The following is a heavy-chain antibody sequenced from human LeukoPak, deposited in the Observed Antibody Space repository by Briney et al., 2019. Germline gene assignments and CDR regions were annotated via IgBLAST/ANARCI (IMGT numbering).Heavy chain of an antibody. CDR1: GFTFSNFA. Sequence: PGGSLRLSCAASGFTFSNFAMTWVRQAPGKGLEWVSSIVGSSSTYYADSLKGRFTISRDNAKNSLYLQMNSLRAEDTAVYYCARAGYSSSWTFYYYYYGMDVWGQGTTVTVSS. J-gene: IGHJ6*02. V-gene: IGHV3-21*01. CDR3: ARAGYSSSWTFYYYYYGMDV. CDR2: IVGSSST. D-gene: IGHD6-13*01.